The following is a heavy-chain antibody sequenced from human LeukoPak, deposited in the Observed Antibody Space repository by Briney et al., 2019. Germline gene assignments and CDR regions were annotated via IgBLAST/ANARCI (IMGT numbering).Heavy chain of an antibody. CDR2: IYGGGST. V-gene: IGHV3-66*01. J-gene: IGHJ4*02. Sequence: PGGSLRLSCAASRFAVSSSYMSWVRQAPGKGLEWVSVIYGGGSTYYADSAKGRFTISRDISENTLYLQMNSLTAEDTAVYYCAREDSSGAGDYWGQGTLVTVSS. CDR3: AREDSSGAGDY. CDR1: RFAVSSSY. D-gene: IGHD6-19*01.